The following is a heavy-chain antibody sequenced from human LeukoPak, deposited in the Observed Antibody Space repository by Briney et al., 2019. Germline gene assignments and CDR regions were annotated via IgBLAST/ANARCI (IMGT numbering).Heavy chain of an antibody. CDR2: ISADNGNT. J-gene: IGHJ5*02. V-gene: IGHV1-18*01. CDR1: GFTFTTYG. CDR3: TRFLGNGWFDP. Sequence: ASVKASRKASGFTFTTYGLSWVRHAPGQGLEWMAWISADNGNTHYAQSFQGRLTVTTDTSASTGYMELRDLRSDDTAIYYCTRFLGNGWFDPWGQGTVVTVSS. D-gene: IGHD2-8*01.